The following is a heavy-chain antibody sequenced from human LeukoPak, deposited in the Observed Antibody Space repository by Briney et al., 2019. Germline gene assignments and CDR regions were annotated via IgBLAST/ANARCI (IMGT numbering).Heavy chain of an antibody. CDR3: ARDPRGDFQH. J-gene: IGHJ1*01. Sequence: GGSLRLSCAASGFTFSSYSMNWVRQAPGKGLEWDSSISSSSSYIYYADSVKGRFTISRDNAKNSLYLQMNSLRAEDTAVYYCARDPRGDFQHWGQGTLVTVSS. CDR1: GFTFSSYS. V-gene: IGHV3-21*01. CDR2: ISSSSSYI. D-gene: IGHD3-10*01.